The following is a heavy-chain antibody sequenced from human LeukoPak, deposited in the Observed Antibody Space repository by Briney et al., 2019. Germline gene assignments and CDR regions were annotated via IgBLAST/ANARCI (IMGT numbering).Heavy chain of an antibody. CDR1: GFTFSSYA. D-gene: IGHD3-22*01. V-gene: IGHV3-30*04. J-gene: IGHJ4*02. CDR3: AREGIVVVTFIDY. CDR2: ISYDGSNK. Sequence: GGSLRLSYAASGFTFSSYAMHWVRQAPGKGLEWVAVISYDGSNKYYADSVKGRFTISRDNSKNTLYLQMNSLRAEDTAVYYCAREGIVVVTFIDYWGQGTLVTVSS.